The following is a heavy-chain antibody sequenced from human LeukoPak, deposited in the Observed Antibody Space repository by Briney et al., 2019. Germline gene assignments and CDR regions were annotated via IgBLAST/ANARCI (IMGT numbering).Heavy chain of an antibody. V-gene: IGHV1-46*03. J-gene: IGHJ6*03. CDR3: ARGYCSSTSCPYYYYYYMDV. CDR1: GYTFTSCY. D-gene: IGHD2-2*01. Sequence: ASVKVSCKASGYTFTSCYMHWLRQAPGQGLEWMGIINPSGGSTTYAQKFQGRVTMTRDTSTSTVYMELSSLRSEDTAVYYCARGYCSSTSCPYYYYYYMDVWGKGTTVTVSS. CDR2: INPSGGST.